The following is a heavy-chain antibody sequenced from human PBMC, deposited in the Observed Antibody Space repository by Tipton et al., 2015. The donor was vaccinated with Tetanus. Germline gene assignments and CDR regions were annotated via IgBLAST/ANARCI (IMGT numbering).Heavy chain of an antibody. D-gene: IGHD6-13*01. CDR2: ISSSSSYI. J-gene: IGHJ4*02. Sequence: SLRLSCAASGFTFSGYTINWVRQAPGKGLEWVSSISSSSSYIYYADSVKGRFTISRDNAKNSLYLQMNSLRAEDTAVYYCARRIAAAGNVHSFDYWGQGTLVPVSS. CDR3: ARRIAAAGNVHSFDY. V-gene: IGHV3-21*01. CDR1: GFTFSGYT.